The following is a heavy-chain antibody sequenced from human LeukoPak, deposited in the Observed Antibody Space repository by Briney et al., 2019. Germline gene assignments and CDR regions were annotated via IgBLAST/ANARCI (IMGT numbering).Heavy chain of an antibody. CDR1: GGSISSYH. CDR2: IYYSGST. D-gene: IGHD3-22*01. V-gene: IGHV4-59*08. Sequence: PSETLSLTCTDSGGSISSYHWTWIRQPPGKRLEWIGYIYYSGSTNYNPSLKSRVTISVDTSKNQFSLKLSSVTAADTAVYYCARVSSDSKGYYDSSGDAFDIWGQGTMVTVSS. J-gene: IGHJ3*02. CDR3: ARVSSDSKGYYDSSGDAFDI.